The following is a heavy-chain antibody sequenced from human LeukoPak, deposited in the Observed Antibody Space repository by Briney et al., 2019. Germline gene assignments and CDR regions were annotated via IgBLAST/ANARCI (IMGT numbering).Heavy chain of an antibody. Sequence: GGSLRLSCAASGFTVSSSHMTWVRQASGKGLEWVGLIDRPAKSYATAYGASVGGRFTISRDDSKNTAYLQMDSLKTEDTALYYCTRDRGTYNWLDPWGQGTLVTVSS. J-gene: IGHJ5*02. CDR3: TRDRGTYNWLDP. D-gene: IGHD1-26*01. CDR1: GFTVSSSH. V-gene: IGHV3-73*01. CDR2: IDRPAKSYAT.